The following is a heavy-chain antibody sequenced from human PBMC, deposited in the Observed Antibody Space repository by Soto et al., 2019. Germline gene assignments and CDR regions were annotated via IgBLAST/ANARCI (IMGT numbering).Heavy chain of an antibody. D-gene: IGHD3-10*01. V-gene: IGHV1-18*01. CDR3: ARDLYYYGSGSYYINPYYYYGMDV. CDR2: ISAYNGNT. Sequence: RASVKVSCKASGYTFTSYGISWVRQAPGQGLEWMGWISAYNGNTNYAQKLQGRVTMTTDTSTSTAYMELRSLRSDDTAVYYCARDLYYYGSGSYYINPYYYYGMDVWGQGTTVTVSS. CDR1: GYTFTSYG. J-gene: IGHJ6*02.